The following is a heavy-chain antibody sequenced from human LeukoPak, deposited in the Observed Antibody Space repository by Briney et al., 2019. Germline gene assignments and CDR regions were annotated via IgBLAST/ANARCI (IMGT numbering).Heavy chain of an antibody. Sequence: KSSETLSLTCTVSGGSISSSSYYWGWIRQPPGKGLEWIGSIYYSGSTYYNPSLKSRVTISVDTSKNQFSLKLSSVTAADTAVYHCAGMYYYPSGSYSKFDYWGQGTLVTVSS. J-gene: IGHJ4*02. CDR2: IYYSGST. V-gene: IGHV4-39*07. CDR3: AGMYYYPSGSYSKFDY. CDR1: GGSISSSSYY. D-gene: IGHD3-10*01.